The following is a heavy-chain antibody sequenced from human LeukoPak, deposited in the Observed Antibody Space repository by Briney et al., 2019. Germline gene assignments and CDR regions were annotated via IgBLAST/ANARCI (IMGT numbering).Heavy chain of an antibody. D-gene: IGHD1-26*01. V-gene: IGHV4-59*11. Sequence: SETLSLTCTVSGGSIGSHFWSWLRQPPGKGLEWIGYSYHIGSATHNPSLNSRVTISVDTSKSQFYLKLTSVTAADTAVYYCARESGSHAEDLDIWGQGTMVIVSS. J-gene: IGHJ3*02. CDR2: SYHIGSA. CDR1: GGSIGSHF. CDR3: ARESGSHAEDLDI.